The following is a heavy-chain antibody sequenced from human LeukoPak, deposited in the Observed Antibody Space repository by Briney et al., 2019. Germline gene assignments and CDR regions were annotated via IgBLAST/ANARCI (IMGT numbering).Heavy chain of an antibody. CDR2: INHSGST. J-gene: IGHJ4*02. CDR3: ARGLEFYYGSGSGYFDY. CDR1: GGSFSGFY. D-gene: IGHD3-10*01. V-gene: IGHV4-34*01. Sequence: PSETLSLTCAVYGGSFSGFYWSWIRQPPGKGLEWIGEINHSGSTNYNPSLKSRVTISVDTSKNQFSLKLSSVTAADTAVYYCARGLEFYYGSGSGYFDYWGQGNLVTASS.